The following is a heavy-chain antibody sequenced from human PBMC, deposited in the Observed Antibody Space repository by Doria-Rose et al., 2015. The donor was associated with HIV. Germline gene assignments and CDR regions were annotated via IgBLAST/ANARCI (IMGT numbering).Heavy chain of an antibody. CDR2: IFSDDER. CDR1: GVSLSSPGMG. J-gene: IGHJ4*02. V-gene: IGHV2-26*01. D-gene: IGHD6-13*01. CDR3: ARIKSSRGYHKYYFDF. Sequence: QDTLKESGPVLVKPTETLTLTCTVSGVSLSSPGMGVRWIRQPPGKALEWLANIFSDDERSYNTSLKSRLTITSSTYKGQVVLTMTDMDPVDTATYYCARIKSSRGYHKYYFDFWGEGTLVIVSA.